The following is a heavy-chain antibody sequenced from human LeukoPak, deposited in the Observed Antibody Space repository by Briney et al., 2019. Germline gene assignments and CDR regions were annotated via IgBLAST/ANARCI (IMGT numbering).Heavy chain of an antibody. V-gene: IGHV1-2*06. Sequence: ASVKVSCKASGYTFTDFFMHWVRQAPGQGLEWMGRINPKSGGTNYAQKFQGRVTATRDTSTSTAYMELSRLTPDDAAVYYCARGRTTTDYWGQGTLVTVSS. CDR1: GYTFTDFF. D-gene: IGHD1-1*01. CDR2: INPKSGGT. CDR3: ARGRTTTDY. J-gene: IGHJ4*02.